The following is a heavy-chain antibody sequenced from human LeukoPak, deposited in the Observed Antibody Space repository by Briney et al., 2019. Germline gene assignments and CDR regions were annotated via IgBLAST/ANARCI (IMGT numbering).Heavy chain of an antibody. Sequence: GESLKISCKGSGYRFASYWIGWVRQMPGKGLEWMGIIYPGDSDTRYSPSFQGQVTISADKSITTAYLQWSGLKASDTAMYYCARQDSSGWLDPWGQGTLVTVSS. CDR3: ARQDSSGWLDP. CDR2: IYPGDSDT. V-gene: IGHV5-51*01. D-gene: IGHD6-19*01. J-gene: IGHJ5*02. CDR1: GYRFASYW.